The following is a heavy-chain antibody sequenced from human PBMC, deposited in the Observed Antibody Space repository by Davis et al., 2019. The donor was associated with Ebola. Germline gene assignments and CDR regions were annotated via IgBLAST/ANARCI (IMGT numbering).Heavy chain of an antibody. CDR3: AKVIDNSAWYGYALDV. CDR2: ISASGGTR. J-gene: IGHJ6*02. D-gene: IGHD6-13*01. CDR1: GFIFSSYS. Sequence: GGSLRLSCAASGFIFSSYSLNWVRQAPGKGLEWVSAISASGGTRYYADSVKGRFTISRDNSQNTLFLQMNSLRADDTAVYYCAKVIDNSAWYGYALDVWGQGTTVPVSS. V-gene: IGHV3-23*01.